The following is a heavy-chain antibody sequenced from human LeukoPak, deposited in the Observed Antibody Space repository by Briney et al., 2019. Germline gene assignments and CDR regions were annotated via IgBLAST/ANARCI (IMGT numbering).Heavy chain of an antibody. V-gene: IGHV4-59*01. D-gene: IGHD4-17*01. J-gene: IGHJ3*02. Sequence: SETLSLTCTVSGGSISSYYWSWIWQPPGKGLEWIGYIYYSGSTNYNPSLKSRVTISVDTSKNQFSLKLSSVTAADTAVYYCAISTVTLGAFDIWGQGTMVTVSS. CDR1: GGSISSYY. CDR2: IYYSGST. CDR3: AISTVTLGAFDI.